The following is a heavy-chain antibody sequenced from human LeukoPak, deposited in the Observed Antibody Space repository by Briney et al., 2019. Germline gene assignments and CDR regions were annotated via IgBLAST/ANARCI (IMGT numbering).Heavy chain of an antibody. CDR1: GGTFSSYA. D-gene: IGHD6-19*01. V-gene: IGHV1-69*13. CDR2: IIPIFGTA. CDR3: ARGTPTGYSSGWPLDY. Sequence: SVKVSCKASGGTFSSYAISWVRQAPGQGLEWLGGIIPIFGTANYAQKFQGRVTITADESTSTAYMELSSLRSEDTAVYYCARGTPTGYSSGWPLDYWGQGTLVTVSS. J-gene: IGHJ4*02.